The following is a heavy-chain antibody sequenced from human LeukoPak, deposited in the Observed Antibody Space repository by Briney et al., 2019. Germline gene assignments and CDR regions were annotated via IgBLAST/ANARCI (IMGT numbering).Heavy chain of an antibody. Sequence: GGSLRLSCAASGFTVSSNYMSWVRQAPGKGLEWVSVIYSGGSTYYADPVKGRFTISSDNSKNTLYLQMNSLRAEDTAVYYCARVGGFEYFQYWGQGTLVTVSS. J-gene: IGHJ1*01. CDR3: ARVGGFEYFQY. CDR1: GFTVSSNY. CDR2: IYSGGST. V-gene: IGHV3-53*01. D-gene: IGHD3-16*01.